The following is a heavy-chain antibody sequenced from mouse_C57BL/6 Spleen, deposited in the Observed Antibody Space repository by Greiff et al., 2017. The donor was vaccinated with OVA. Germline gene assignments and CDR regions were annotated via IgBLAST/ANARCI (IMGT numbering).Heavy chain of an antibody. CDR2: ISSGGSYT. V-gene: IGHV5-6*01. Sequence: EVQGVESGGDLVKPGGSLKLSCAASGFTFSSYGMSWVRQTPDKRLEWVATISSGGSYTYYPDSVKGRFTISRDNAKNTLYLQMSSLKSEDTAMYYCARSSNWDGYAMDYWGQGTSVTVSS. D-gene: IGHD4-1*01. CDR1: GFTFSSYG. J-gene: IGHJ4*01. CDR3: ARSSNWDGYAMDY.